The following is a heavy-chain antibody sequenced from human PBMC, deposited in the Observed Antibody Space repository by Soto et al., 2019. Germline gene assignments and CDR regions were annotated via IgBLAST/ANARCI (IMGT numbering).Heavy chain of an antibody. CDR1: GYTFTSYG. D-gene: IGHD6-13*01. CDR2: ISAYNGNT. Sequence: ASVKVSCKASGYTFTSYGISWVRQAPGQWLEWMGWISAYNGNTNYAQKLQGRVTMTTDTSTSTAYMELRSLRSDDTAVYYCARVWYPGIAAAGRAQFDYWGQGTLVTVSS. V-gene: IGHV1-18*01. J-gene: IGHJ4*02. CDR3: ARVWYPGIAAAGRAQFDY.